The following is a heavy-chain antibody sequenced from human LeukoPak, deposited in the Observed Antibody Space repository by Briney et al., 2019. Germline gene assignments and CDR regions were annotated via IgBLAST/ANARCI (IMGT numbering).Heavy chain of an antibody. Sequence: SETLSLTCTVSGASISSFYWSWIRQPAGKGLEWIGRIYTSGGTNYNPSLKSRVTMSIDTSKNQFSLKLYSVTAADTAVYYCVTDRSGSYDYRGQGILVTVSS. CDR1: GASISSFY. J-gene: IGHJ4*02. CDR2: IYTSGGT. CDR3: VTDRSGSYDY. V-gene: IGHV4-4*07. D-gene: IGHD1-26*01.